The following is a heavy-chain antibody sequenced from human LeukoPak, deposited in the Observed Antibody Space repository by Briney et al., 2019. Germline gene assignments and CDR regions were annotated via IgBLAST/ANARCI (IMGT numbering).Heavy chain of an antibody. CDR1: GFTFSNIW. V-gene: IGHV3-7*01. J-gene: IGHJ6*02. D-gene: IGHD3-10*01. CDR3: AKDGGPHGMDV. Sequence: GGSLILSCAASGFTFSNIWMSWVRQAPGKGLEWVANIKHDGSETNYVDSVKGRFTISRDNAKNSLHLQMNSLRAEDTAVYYCAKDGGPHGMDVWGQGTTVTVSS. CDR2: IKHDGSET.